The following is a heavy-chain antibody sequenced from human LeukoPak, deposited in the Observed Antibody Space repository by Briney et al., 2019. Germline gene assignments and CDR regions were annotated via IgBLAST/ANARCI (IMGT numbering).Heavy chain of an antibody. Sequence: ASVKVSCKASGYTFTNYEINWVRQATGHGFEWMGWMNPNSGDTAYAQKFQGRITMTRSTSITTAYMELSGLRSEDTAVYYCARGLGSYDSSELTWPMISFWGQGTQVTVSS. CDR3: ARGLGSYDSSELTWPMISF. V-gene: IGHV1-8*01. CDR1: GYTFTNYE. D-gene: IGHD3-22*01. J-gene: IGHJ4*02. CDR2: MNPNSGDT.